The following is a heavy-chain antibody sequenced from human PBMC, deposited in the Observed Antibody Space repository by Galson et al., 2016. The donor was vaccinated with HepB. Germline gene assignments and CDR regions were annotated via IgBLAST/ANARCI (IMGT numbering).Heavy chain of an antibody. CDR3: ARVTGGDNWYFDL. V-gene: IGHV1-69*13. CDR2: IVPALAVS. D-gene: IGHD2-21*01. Sequence: SVKVSCKASGGTFGTRTVGWVRQAPGRGLEWLGGIVPALAVSTSAQTFQDRITFDADESTATVVMTLASLTLEDTAVYYCARVTGGDNWYFDLWGRGTQVIVS. CDR1: GGTFGTRT. J-gene: IGHJ2*01.